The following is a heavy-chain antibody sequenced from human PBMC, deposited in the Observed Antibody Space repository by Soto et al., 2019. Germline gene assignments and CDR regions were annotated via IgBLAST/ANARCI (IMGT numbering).Heavy chain of an antibody. D-gene: IGHD2-21*02. CDR2: IKPDGSAT. CDR3: ARAGYCGPGCYYYFDY. Sequence: ESGGGLVQPGGSLRLSCAVSGFTFGSYWMNWVRLIPGKGLEWVAYIKPDGSATYYVDSVKGRFTISRDNAKNSLDLQMNSLRVEDTSVYYCARAGYCGPGCYYYFDYWGQGTLVTVSS. J-gene: IGHJ4*02. V-gene: IGHV3-7*01. CDR1: GFTFGSYW.